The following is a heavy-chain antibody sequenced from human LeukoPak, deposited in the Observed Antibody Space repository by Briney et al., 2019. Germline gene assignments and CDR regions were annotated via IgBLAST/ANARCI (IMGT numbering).Heavy chain of an antibody. CDR1: GYTFTSYA. Sequence: ASVKVSCKASGYTFTSYAMHWVRQAPGQRLEWMGWINAGNGNTKYSQKFQGRVTITRDTSASTAYMELSSLRSEDTAVYYCARGVDVYCGGDCYWVWDAFDIWGQGTMVTVSS. D-gene: IGHD2-21*02. CDR2: INAGNGNT. CDR3: ARGVDVYCGGDCYWVWDAFDI. J-gene: IGHJ3*02. V-gene: IGHV1-3*01.